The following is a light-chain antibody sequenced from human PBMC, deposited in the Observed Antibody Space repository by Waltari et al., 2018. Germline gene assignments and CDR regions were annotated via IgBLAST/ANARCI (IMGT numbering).Light chain of an antibody. CDR3: QQYNNWPPGT. Sequence: EIMMTQSPATLSVSPGERATLSCRASQSVSSKLAWYQQKPGQAPRLLLYGASTRATGIPARFSGSGSGTEFTLTISSLQSEDFAVYYCQQYNNWPPGTFGQGTRLEIK. V-gene: IGKV3-15*01. J-gene: IGKJ5*01. CDR1: QSVSSK. CDR2: GAS.